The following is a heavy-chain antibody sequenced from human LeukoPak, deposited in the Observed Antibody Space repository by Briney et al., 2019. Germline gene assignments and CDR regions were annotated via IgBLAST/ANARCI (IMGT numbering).Heavy chain of an antibody. Sequence: GGSLRLSCAASGFTFSVSAIYWVRQTSGKGLEWIGRIRNKANNYATAYGASVKGRFTISRDNSKNTLYLQMNSLRAEDTAVYYCARLRGSSSPTWGQGTLVTVSS. CDR3: ARLRGSSSPT. J-gene: IGHJ4*02. D-gene: IGHD6-6*01. CDR1: GFTFSVSA. V-gene: IGHV3-73*01. CDR2: IRNKANNYAT.